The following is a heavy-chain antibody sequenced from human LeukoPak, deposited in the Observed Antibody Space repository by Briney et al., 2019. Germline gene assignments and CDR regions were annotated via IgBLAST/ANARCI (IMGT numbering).Heavy chain of an antibody. D-gene: IGHD6-13*01. J-gene: IGHJ4*02. CDR2: ISSSSSSI. CDR3: AKEGRSTTPGY. V-gene: IGHV3-21*01. Sequence: GGSLRLSCAASGFTFSRSNMDWVRQAPGKGLEWVSSISSSSSSIYYTDTVKGRFTISRDNTKNSLYLQMNSLRAEDTAVYFCAKEGRSTTPGYWGQGTLVTVSS. CDR1: GFTFSRSN.